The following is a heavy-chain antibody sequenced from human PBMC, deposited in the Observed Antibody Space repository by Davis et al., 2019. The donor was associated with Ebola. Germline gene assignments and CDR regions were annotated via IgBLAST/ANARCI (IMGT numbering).Heavy chain of an antibody. CDR1: GGSFSGYY. J-gene: IGHJ5*02. V-gene: IGHV4-59*01. Sequence: MPSETLSLTCAVYGGSFSGYYWSWIRQPPGKGLEWIGYIYYSGSTNYNPSLKSRVTISVDTSKNQFSLKLSSVTAADTAVYYCARVRRDGYLSWGQGTLVTVSS. D-gene: IGHD5-24*01. CDR3: ARVRRDGYLS. CDR2: IYYSGST.